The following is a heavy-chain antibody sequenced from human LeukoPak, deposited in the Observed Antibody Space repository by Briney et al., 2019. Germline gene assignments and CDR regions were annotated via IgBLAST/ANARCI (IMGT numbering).Heavy chain of an antibody. Sequence: SETLSLTCTVSGGSISSYYWSWIRQPPGKGLEWIGYIYYNGSTNYNLSLKSRVTISIDTSKNQFPLKRSSVTAADTAVYYCARRFSGWYFDYWGQGTLVTVSS. J-gene: IGHJ4*02. CDR3: ARRFSGWYFDY. CDR2: IYYNGST. CDR1: GGSISSYY. V-gene: IGHV4-59*01. D-gene: IGHD6-19*01.